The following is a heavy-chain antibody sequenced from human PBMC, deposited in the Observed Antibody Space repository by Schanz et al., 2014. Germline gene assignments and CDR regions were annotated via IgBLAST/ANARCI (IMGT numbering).Heavy chain of an antibody. D-gene: IGHD3-3*01. CDR1: GFTFSTST. CDR2: VSRSTPDI. CDR3: VRDSFFAFDD. J-gene: IGHJ4*02. V-gene: IGHV3-48*01. Sequence: EVQLVESGGGLVQPGGSLRLSCAASGFTFSTSTMHWVRQAPGKGLEWVSYVSRSTPDIYYADSVKGRFTMSRDNAKNAVFLQMNSLRAEDTAVDYCVRDSFFAFDDWGQGTLVTVSS.